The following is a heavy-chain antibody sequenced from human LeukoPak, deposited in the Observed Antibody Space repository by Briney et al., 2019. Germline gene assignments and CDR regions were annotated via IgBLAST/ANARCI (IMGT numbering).Heavy chain of an antibody. D-gene: IGHD1-7*01. CDR2: IYTSGST. V-gene: IGHV3-53*01. Sequence: QSGGSLRLSCAASGFTVSSNYMSWVRQAPGKGLEWVSIIYTSGSTYYADSVKGRFTISRDNSKNTLYLQMNSLRAEDTAVYYCARIWNYGYWGQGTLVTVSS. J-gene: IGHJ4*02. CDR1: GFTVSSNY. CDR3: ARIWNYGY.